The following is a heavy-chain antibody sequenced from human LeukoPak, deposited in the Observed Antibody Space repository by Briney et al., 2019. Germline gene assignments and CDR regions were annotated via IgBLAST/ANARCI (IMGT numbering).Heavy chain of an antibody. Sequence: SETLSLTHTVSGGSICRHFWSWMRQPPGKGLEWIGYIYYSGSTNYNPSLKSRVTISVDTSKNQFSLKLSSVTAADTAVYYCASHLIWNHDDFDIWGQGTMVTVSS. J-gene: IGHJ3*02. CDR1: GGSICRHF. D-gene: IGHD3-3*01. CDR2: IYYSGST. V-gene: IGHV4-59*08. CDR3: ASHLIWNHDDFDI.